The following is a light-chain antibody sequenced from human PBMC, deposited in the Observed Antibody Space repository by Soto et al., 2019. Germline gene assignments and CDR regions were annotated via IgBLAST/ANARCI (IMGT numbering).Light chain of an antibody. J-gene: IGLJ3*02. CDR1: SGHSSYI. CDR2: LEGSGSY. V-gene: IGLV4-60*03. Sequence: QLVLTQSSSASASLGSSVKLTCTLSSGHSSYIIAWHQQQPGKAPRYLLKLEGSGSYNKGSGVPDRFSGSSSGADRYLTISNLQSVDEADYYCETWDSNSWVFGGGTKLTVL. CDR3: ETWDSNSWV.